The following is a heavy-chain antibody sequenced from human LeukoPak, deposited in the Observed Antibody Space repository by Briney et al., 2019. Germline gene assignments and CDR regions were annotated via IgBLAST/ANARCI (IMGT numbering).Heavy chain of an antibody. CDR3: ARRSSSSWYGETDDGFDI. J-gene: IGHJ3*02. D-gene: IGHD6-13*01. Sequence: SETLFLTCTVFGGSISSSNYYWGWIRQPPGKGLEWVATIYYTGTTYYNLSLKSRVTISVDTSKNQFSLKLSSVTAADTAVYYCARRSSSSWYGETDDGFDIWGQGTTVTVSS. CDR1: GGSISSSNYY. CDR2: IYYTGTT. V-gene: IGHV4-39*01.